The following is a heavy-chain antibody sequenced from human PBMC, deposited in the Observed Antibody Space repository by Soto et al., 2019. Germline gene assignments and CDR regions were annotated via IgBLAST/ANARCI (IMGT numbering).Heavy chain of an antibody. CDR2: ISYDGSNK. J-gene: IGHJ6*03. CDR1: GFTFSNYG. CDR3: AKGVNWNYELLSYYYMDV. D-gene: IGHD1-7*01. Sequence: GGSLRLSCAASGFTFSNYGMHWVRQAPGKGLEWVAAISYDGSNKYYADSVKGRFTISKDNSKNTLYLQMNSLRAEDTAVFYCAKGVNWNYELLSYYYMDVWGKGTTVTVSS. V-gene: IGHV3-30*18.